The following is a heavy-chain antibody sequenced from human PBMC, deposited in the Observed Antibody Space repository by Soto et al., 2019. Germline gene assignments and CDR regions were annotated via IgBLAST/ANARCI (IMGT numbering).Heavy chain of an antibody. CDR2: ISYDGSNK. Sequence: GGSLRLSCAASGFTFSSYAMHWVRQAPGKGLEWVAVISYDGSNKYYADSVKGRFTISRDNSKNTLYLQMNSLRAEDTAVYYCARGRGSWYPLYYFDYWGQGTLVTVSS. V-gene: IGHV3-30-3*01. CDR1: GFTFSSYA. CDR3: ARGRGSWYPLYYFDY. J-gene: IGHJ4*02. D-gene: IGHD6-13*01.